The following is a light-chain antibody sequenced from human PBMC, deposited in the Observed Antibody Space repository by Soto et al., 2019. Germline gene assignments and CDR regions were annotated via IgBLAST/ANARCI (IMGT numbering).Light chain of an antibody. Sequence: SYELTQPPSVSVAPGKTARITCGGNNIGSKSVHWYQQKPGQAPVLVIYYDSDRPSGIPERFSGSNSGNTATLTISRVEAGDEADYYCQVWDSSSVHPVYVFGTGTKLTVL. CDR3: QVWDSSSVHPVYV. V-gene: IGLV3-21*04. CDR2: YDS. CDR1: NIGSKS. J-gene: IGLJ1*01.